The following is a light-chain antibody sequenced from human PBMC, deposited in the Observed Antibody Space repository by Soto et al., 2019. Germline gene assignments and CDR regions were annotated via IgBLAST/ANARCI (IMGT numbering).Light chain of an antibody. CDR3: QQYETFPLT. CDR1: QSISTW. V-gene: IGKV1-5*03. J-gene: IGKJ4*01. CDR2: KAS. Sequence: DIQMTQSPSTLSASVGDRVTIACRASQSISTWLAWYQQKPGKAPKLLIYKASILESGVPSRFSGSGSATEFTLTISSLQPEDFASYYSQQYETFPLTFGGGTKGEIK.